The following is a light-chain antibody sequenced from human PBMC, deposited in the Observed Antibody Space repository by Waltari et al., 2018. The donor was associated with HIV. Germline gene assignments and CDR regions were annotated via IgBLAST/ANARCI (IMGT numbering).Light chain of an antibody. J-gene: IGLJ2*01. CDR2: GNN. Sequence: QSVLTQPPSVSGAPGQRVTIPCTGTSSTIGAGYHVPWYQQVPGTAPKLPTDGNNNRPSGVPDRLSASKSGASPSLAITGLQAEDEADYYCQSYDSSLTGSVFGGGTKLTVL. CDR3: QSYDSSLTGSV. CDR1: SSTIGAGYH. V-gene: IGLV1-40*01.